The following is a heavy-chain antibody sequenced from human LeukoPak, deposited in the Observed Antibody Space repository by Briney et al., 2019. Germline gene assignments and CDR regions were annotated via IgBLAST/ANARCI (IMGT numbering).Heavy chain of an antibody. CDR2: ISGGGGST. D-gene: IGHD3-22*01. CDR1: GFTFSSYA. CDR3: AKDSYDSSGSRYDY. Sequence: GGSLRLSCSASGFTFSSYAMSWVRQAPGVGLEWVSAISGGGGSTWYADSVKGRFTISRDNSKNTLYMQMSSLRAEDTAVYYCAKDSYDSSGSRYDYWGQGTLVTVSS. V-gene: IGHV3-23*01. J-gene: IGHJ4*02.